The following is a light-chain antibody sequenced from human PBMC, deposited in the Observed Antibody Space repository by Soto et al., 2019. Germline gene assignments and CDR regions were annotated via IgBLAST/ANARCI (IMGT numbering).Light chain of an antibody. CDR1: SSDVGYYNF. Sequence: QSALTQPRSVSGSPGQSVTISCSGSSSDVGYYNFVSWYQQYPGKAPKVIIYDVTERPSGVPARFSGSKSVNTASLTISGLQAEDEADYYCCSYAGSYNWVFGGGTKLTVL. CDR2: DVT. J-gene: IGLJ3*02. CDR3: CSYAGSYNWV. V-gene: IGLV2-11*01.